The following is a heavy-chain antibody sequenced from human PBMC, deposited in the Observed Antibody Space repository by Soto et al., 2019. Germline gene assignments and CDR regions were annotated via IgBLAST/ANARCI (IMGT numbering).Heavy chain of an antibody. CDR1: GYTFSGYY. CDR2: INPNSGGT. V-gene: IGHV1-2*02. J-gene: IGHJ6*02. Sequence: ASVKVSCKASGYTFSGYYIHWLRQAPGQGLEWMGWINPNSGGTNYAQKFQGRVTVTRDTPTSTAYMELSRLTSDDTAVYYCARSLTEGYCNITGGYTRPLYGMDVWGHWTTVTVYS. D-gene: IGHD2-2*02. CDR3: ARSLTEGYCNITGGYTRPLYGMDV.